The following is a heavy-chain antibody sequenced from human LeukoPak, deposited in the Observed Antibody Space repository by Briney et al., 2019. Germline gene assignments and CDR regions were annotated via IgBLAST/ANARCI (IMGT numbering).Heavy chain of an antibody. Sequence: GGSLRLSCTASGFTFSSHAMSWVRQAPGKGLEWVSAISGSGGSTYYADSVKGRFTISRDNSKNTLYLQMNSLRAEDTAVYYCAKGKFGILTGDDYWGQGTLVTVSS. CDR2: ISGSGGST. CDR3: AKGKFGILTGDDY. V-gene: IGHV3-23*01. CDR1: GFTFSSHA. D-gene: IGHD3-9*01. J-gene: IGHJ4*02.